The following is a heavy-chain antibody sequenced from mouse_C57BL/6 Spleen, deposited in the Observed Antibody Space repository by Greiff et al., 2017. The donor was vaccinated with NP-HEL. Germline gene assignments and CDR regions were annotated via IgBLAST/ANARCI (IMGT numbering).Heavy chain of an antibody. V-gene: IGHV1-82*01. CDR3: ARSWDLYYFDY. D-gene: IGHD4-1*01. CDR1: GYAFSSSW. CDR2: IYPGDGDT. J-gene: IGHJ2*01. Sequence: LEESGPELVKPGASVKISCKASGYAFSSSWMNWVKQRPGKGLEWIGRIYPGDGDTNYNGKFKGKATLTADKSYSTAYMQLSSLTSEDSAVYFCARSWDLYYFDYWGQGTTLTVSS.